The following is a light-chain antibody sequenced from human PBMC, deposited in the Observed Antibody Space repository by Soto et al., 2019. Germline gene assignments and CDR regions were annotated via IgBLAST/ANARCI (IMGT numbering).Light chain of an antibody. J-gene: IGLJ2*01. CDR3: ASWDDSLRNVV. Sequence: QSLLTQPPSTSGAPGQRVAISCSGSSPNIGSNFVYWYQHLPGRAPRLLILRNDQRPSGVPDRLSGSKSGTSASLAISGLRPKDEADYYCASWDDSLRNVVFGGGTQLTVL. CDR1: SPNIGSNF. CDR2: RND. V-gene: IGLV1-47*01.